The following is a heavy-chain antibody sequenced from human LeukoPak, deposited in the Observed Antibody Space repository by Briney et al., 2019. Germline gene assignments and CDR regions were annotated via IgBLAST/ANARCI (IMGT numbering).Heavy chain of an antibody. D-gene: IGHD2-8*01. J-gene: IGHJ6*02. CDR2: IKSKTDGGTT. CDR3: TTDQYGPPADYYYYYGMDV. CDR1: GFTFSNAW. V-gene: IGHV3-15*01. Sequence: PGGSLRLSCAASGFTFSNAWMSWVRQAPGKGLEWVGRIKSKTDGGTTDYAAPVKGRFTISRDDSKNTLYLQMNSLKTEDTAVYYCTTDQYGPPADYYYYYGMDVWGQGTTVTVSS.